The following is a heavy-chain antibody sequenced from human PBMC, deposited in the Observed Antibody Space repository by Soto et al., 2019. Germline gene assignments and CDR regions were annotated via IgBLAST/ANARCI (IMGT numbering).Heavy chain of an antibody. Sequence: ASVQVSCKVSGYTLTELSMHWVRQAPGKGLEWMGGFDPEDGETIYAQKFQGRVTMTEDTSTDTAYMELSSLRSEDTAVYYCATGIAVAWFDPWGQGTLVTAPQ. CDR3: ATGIAVAWFDP. CDR2: FDPEDGET. CDR1: GYTLTELS. V-gene: IGHV1-24*01. J-gene: IGHJ5*02. D-gene: IGHD6-19*01.